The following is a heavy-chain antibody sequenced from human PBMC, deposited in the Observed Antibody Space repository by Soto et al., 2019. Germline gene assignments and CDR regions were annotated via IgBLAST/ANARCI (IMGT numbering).Heavy chain of an antibody. J-gene: IGHJ3*02. D-gene: IGHD5-18*01. V-gene: IGHV3-48*02. CDR1: GFTFRSYS. Sequence: GGSLRLSCAASGFTFRSYSMNWVRQAPGKGLEWVSYISSSSSTIYYADSVKGRFTISRDNAKNSLYLQMNSLRDEDTAVYYCARDQRWIQLWFDHDAFDIWGQGTMVTVSS. CDR3: ARDQRWIQLWFDHDAFDI. CDR2: ISSSSSTI.